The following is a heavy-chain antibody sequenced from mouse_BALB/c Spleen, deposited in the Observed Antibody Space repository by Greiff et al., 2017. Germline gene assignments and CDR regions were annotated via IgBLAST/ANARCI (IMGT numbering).Heavy chain of an antibody. D-gene: IGHD3-3*01. CDR3: ARNRGRGFAY. CDR1: GFSLTSYG. CDR2: IWSGGST. J-gene: IGHJ3*01. V-gene: IGHV2-2*02. Sequence: VKLVESGPGLVQPSQSLSITCTASGFSLTSYGVHWVRQSPGKGLEWLGVIWSGGSTDYNAAFISRLSISKDNSKSQVFFKMNSLQANDTAIYYCARNRGRGFAYWGQGTLVTVSA.